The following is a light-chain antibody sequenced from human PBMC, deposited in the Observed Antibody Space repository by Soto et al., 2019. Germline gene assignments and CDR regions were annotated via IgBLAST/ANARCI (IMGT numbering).Light chain of an antibody. J-gene: IGKJ5*01. CDR2: AAS. V-gene: IGKV1-39*01. CDR3: QQLHSYPIT. Sequence: DIQMTQSPSSLSASVEDRVIITFLASQSISNHLNWYQQKPGKAPKLLIFAASSLQSGVPSRFSGSRSGPDFTLTISSLQPEDFATYYCQQLHSYPITFGQGTRLEIK. CDR1: QSISNH.